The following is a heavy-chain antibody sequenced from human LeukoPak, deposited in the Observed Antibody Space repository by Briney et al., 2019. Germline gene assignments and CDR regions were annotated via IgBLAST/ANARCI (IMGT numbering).Heavy chain of an antibody. J-gene: IGHJ3*02. V-gene: IGHV3-30*01. Sequence: DSVKGRFTISRDNSKNTLYLQMNSLRAEDTAVYYCARAIGDYCSGGSCWDDAFDIWGQGTMVTVSS. CDR3: ARAIGDYCSGGSCWDDAFDI. D-gene: IGHD2-15*01.